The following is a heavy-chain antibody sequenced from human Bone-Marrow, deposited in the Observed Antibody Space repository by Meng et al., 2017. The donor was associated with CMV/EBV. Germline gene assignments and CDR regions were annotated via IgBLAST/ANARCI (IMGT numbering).Heavy chain of an antibody. CDR1: GYSFTSYW. Sequence: SGYSFTSYWIAWVRQMPGKGLEWMGIIYPGDSDTTYSPSFQGQVTISADKSNTTAYLQWSSLKASDTAIYYCARQFDTRTWDNWFDPWGQGT. V-gene: IGHV5-51*01. J-gene: IGHJ5*02. CDR3: ARQFDTRTWDNWFDP. D-gene: IGHD2-2*01. CDR2: IYPGDSDT.